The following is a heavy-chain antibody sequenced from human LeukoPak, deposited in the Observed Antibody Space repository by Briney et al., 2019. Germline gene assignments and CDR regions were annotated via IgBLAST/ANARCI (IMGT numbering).Heavy chain of an antibody. CDR1: GFTFDDYA. J-gene: IGHJ6*03. V-gene: IGHV3-7*01. D-gene: IGHD3-10*01. CDR3: ARVDYYGSGSYYYYYYYYMDV. CDR2: IKQDGSEK. Sequence: GGSLRLSCAASGFTFDDYAMHWVRQAPGKGLEWVANIKQDGSEKYYVDSVKGRFTISRDNAKNSLYLQMNSLRAEDTAVYYCARVDYYGSGSYYYYYYYYMDVWGKGTTVTVSS.